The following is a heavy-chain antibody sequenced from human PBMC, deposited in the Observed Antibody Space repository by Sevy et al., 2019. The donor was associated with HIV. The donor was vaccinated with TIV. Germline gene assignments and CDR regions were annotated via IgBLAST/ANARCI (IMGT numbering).Heavy chain of an antibody. CDR2: MNPNSGNT. V-gene: IGHV1-8*01. Sequence: ASVKVSCKASGYTFTSYDINWVRQATGQGLEWMGWMNPNSGNTGYAQKFQGRVTMTRNTSISTAYAELSSLRSEDTAVYYCATGVHDFWSGYFHYYGMDVWGQGTTVTVSS. CDR1: GYTFTSYD. D-gene: IGHD3-3*01. J-gene: IGHJ6*02. CDR3: ATGVHDFWSGYFHYYGMDV.